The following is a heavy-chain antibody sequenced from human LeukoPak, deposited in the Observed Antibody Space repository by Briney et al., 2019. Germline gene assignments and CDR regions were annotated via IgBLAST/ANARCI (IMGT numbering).Heavy chain of an antibody. CDR3: ARVDEMAAAPFDY. CDR1: GYTFTGYY. D-gene: IGHD5-24*01. CDR2: INPNSGGT. Sequence: ASVTVSCKASGYTFTGYYMHWVRQAPGQGLEWMGWINPNSGGTNYAQKFQGRVTMTRDTSISTAYMELSRLRSDDTAVYYCARVDEMAAAPFDYWGQGTLVTVSS. V-gene: IGHV1-2*02. J-gene: IGHJ4*02.